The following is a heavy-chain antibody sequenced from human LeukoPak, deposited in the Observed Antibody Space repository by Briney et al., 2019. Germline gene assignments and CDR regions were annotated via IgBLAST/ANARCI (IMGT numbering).Heavy chain of an antibody. J-gene: IGHJ3*02. D-gene: IGHD2-15*01. CDR3: ARGGSSSFDI. CDR2: IYTSGST. Sequence: SETLSLTCTVSGDSVSSTGYYWSWIRQPAVKGLEWIGRIYTSGSTHYNPSLKTRVTMSVDTSRNQFSLKLSSVTASDSAVYYCARGGSSSFDIWGQGTMVSVSS. CDR1: GDSVSSTGYY. V-gene: IGHV4-4*07.